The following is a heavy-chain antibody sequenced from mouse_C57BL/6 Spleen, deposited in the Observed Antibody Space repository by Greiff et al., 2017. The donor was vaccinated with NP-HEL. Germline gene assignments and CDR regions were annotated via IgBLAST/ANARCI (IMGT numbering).Heavy chain of an antibody. CDR1: GFNIKNTY. Sequence: EVQLQQSVAELVRPGASVKLSCTASGFNIKNTYMHWVKQRPEQGLEWIGRIDPANGNTKYAPKFPGKATITADTYSNTAYLQLSSLTSEDTAIYYCARGVDMSNYDYAMDYWGQGTSVTVSS. D-gene: IGHD2-5*01. V-gene: IGHV14-3*01. CDR3: ARGVDMSNYDYAMDY. CDR2: IDPANGNT. J-gene: IGHJ4*01.